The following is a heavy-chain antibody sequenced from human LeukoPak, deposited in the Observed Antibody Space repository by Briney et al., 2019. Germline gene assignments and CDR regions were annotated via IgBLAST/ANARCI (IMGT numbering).Heavy chain of an antibody. CDR1: GFSLSSSGVG. CDR3: ARSGRYSSGSHPFDY. J-gene: IGHJ4*02. V-gene: IGHV2-5*02. CDR2: IYWDGDK. D-gene: IGHD6-19*01. Sequence: SGPTLAKPTQTLTLTCTFSGFSLSSSGVGVAWTRQPPGKALEWLAPIYWDGDKRHSPSLKRRLTITKDTSNNQVVLTMTNMDPVDTATYFCARSGRYSSGSHPFDYWGQGTLVTVSS.